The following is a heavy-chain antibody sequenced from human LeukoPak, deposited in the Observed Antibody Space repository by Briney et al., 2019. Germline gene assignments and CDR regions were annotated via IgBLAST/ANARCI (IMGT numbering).Heavy chain of an antibody. V-gene: IGHV3-11*01. J-gene: IGHJ3*02. Sequence: GGSLRLSCAASGFTFSDYYISWIRQAPGKGLEWVSYISSSGSTIYYADSVKGRFTISRDNAKNSLYLQMNSLRAEDTAVYYCARAVWFGEYDAFDIWGQGTMVTVSS. CDR3: ARAVWFGEYDAFDI. CDR2: ISSSGSTI. CDR1: GFTFSDYY. D-gene: IGHD3-10*01.